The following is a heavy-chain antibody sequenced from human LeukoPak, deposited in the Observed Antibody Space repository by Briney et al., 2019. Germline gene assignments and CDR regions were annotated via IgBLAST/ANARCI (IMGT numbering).Heavy chain of an antibody. CDR2: APYGGDKT. CDR3: ARDGSSWNLDY. CDR1: GFTFSSYW. Sequence: GGSLRLSCAASGFTFSSYWMHWVRQAPGKGLEWVAYAPYGGDKTYYAESVKSRFTVSRDSSTNMLFLQMNTLRVEDTAVYYCARDGSSWNLDYWGQGTLVTVSS. D-gene: IGHD5-12*01. V-gene: IGHV3-30*02. J-gene: IGHJ4*02.